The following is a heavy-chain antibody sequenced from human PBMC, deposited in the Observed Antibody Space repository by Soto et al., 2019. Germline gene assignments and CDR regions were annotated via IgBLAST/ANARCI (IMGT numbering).Heavy chain of an antibody. Sequence: GGSLRLSCAASGFTFSSYAMSWVRQAPGKGLEWVSAISGSGGSTYYADSVKGRFTISRDNSKNTLYLQMNSLRAEDTAVYYCAVATLGDSNLGAIKYGFLLDYWGQGTLVTVSS. CDR3: AVATLGDSNLGAIKYGFLLDY. CDR2: ISGSGGST. V-gene: IGHV3-23*01. CDR1: GFTFSSYA. D-gene: IGHD5-12*01. J-gene: IGHJ4*02.